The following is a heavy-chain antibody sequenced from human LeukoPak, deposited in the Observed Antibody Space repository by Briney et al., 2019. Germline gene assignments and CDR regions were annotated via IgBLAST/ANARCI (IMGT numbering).Heavy chain of an antibody. Sequence: GGSLRLSYPASGFTFSSYSMNWVRQAPGKGLEWVSYISSSSSTIYYADSVKGRFTISRDNAKNSLYLQMNSLRAEDTAVYYCARELEQPWNWFDPWGQGTLVTVSS. J-gene: IGHJ5*02. CDR2: ISSSSSTI. CDR1: GFTFSSYS. D-gene: IGHD6-13*01. CDR3: ARELEQPWNWFDP. V-gene: IGHV3-48*01.